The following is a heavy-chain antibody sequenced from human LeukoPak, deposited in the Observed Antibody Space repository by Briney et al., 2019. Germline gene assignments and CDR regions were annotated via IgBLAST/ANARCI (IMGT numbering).Heavy chain of an antibody. CDR1: GYTFTSYY. V-gene: IGHV1-46*01. CDR2: INPSGGST. CDR3: ARARDYGSGSYYNVKNWFDP. D-gene: IGHD3-10*01. J-gene: IGHJ5*02. Sequence: ASVKVSCKASGYTFTSYYMHWVRQAPGQGLEWMGIINPSGGSTSYAQKFQGRVTMTRDMSTSTVYMELSSLRSEDTAVYYCARARDYGSGSYYNVKNWFDPWGQGTLVTVSS.